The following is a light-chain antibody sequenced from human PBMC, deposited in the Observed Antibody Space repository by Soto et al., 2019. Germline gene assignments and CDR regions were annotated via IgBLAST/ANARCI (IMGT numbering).Light chain of an antibody. J-gene: IGLJ2*01. V-gene: IGLV1-47*02. Sequence: QSVLTQPPSASGTPGQSVLISCSGISSNIGGTNYAYWYQQLPGAAPKLLMHSNNLRPSGVPERISGSKSGTSASLAISGLRSEDEAVYYCASWDDRLGAVVFGGGTKVTVL. CDR3: ASWDDRLGAVV. CDR2: SNN. CDR1: SSNIGGTNY.